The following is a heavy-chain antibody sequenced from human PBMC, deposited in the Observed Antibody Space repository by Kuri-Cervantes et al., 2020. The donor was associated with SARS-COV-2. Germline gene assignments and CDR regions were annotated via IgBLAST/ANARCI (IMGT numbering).Heavy chain of an antibody. Sequence: GSLRLSCTVSGGSISGYYWSWIRQPPGKGLEWIGYIYYSGSTNYNPSLKSRVTISVDTSKNQFSLRLSSVTAADTAVYYCARDDLYYYAMDVWGQGTTVTVSS. CDR1: GGSISGYY. CDR3: ARDDLYYYAMDV. CDR2: IYYSGST. V-gene: IGHV4-59*01. J-gene: IGHJ6*02.